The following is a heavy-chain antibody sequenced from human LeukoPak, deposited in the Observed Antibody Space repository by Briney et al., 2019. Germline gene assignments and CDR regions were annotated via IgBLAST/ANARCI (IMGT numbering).Heavy chain of an antibody. D-gene: IGHD4-17*01. CDR3: ARDPKYGDLDY. J-gene: IGHJ4*02. Sequence: GGSLRLSCAAFGVAVSGYWMNWVRQAPGKGLVWVARINSDGGSTSHADSVKGRFTISRDNAKNTLYLQMNSLRVDDTAVYYCARDPKYGDLDYWGLGTLVTVSS. V-gene: IGHV3-74*01. CDR2: INSDGGST. CDR1: GVAVSGYW.